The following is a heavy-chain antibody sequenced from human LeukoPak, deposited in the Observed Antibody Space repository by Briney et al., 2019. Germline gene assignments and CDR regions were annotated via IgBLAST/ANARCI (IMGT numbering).Heavy chain of an antibody. Sequence: ASVKVSCKVSGYTFTDYYMHWVQQAPGQGLEWMGLVDPEDGETIYAEKFQGRVTITADTSTDTAYMELSSLRSEDTTVYYCATGDGITGPNNWFDPWGQGTLVTVSS. CDR3: ATGDGITGPNNWFDP. CDR2: VDPEDGET. D-gene: IGHD1-20*01. V-gene: IGHV1-69-2*01. J-gene: IGHJ5*02. CDR1: GYTFTDYY.